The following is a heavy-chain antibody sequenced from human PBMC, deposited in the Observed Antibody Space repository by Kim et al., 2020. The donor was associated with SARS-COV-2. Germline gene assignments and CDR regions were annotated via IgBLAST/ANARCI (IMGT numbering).Heavy chain of an antibody. Sequence: ASVKVSCKASGYTFTSYAMNWVRQAPGQGLEWMGWINTNTGNPTYAQGFTGRFVFSLDTSVSTAYLQISSLKAEDTAVYYCASLDFWSEGDYYYGMDVWGQGTTVTVSS. J-gene: IGHJ6*02. D-gene: IGHD3-3*01. CDR2: INTNTGNP. CDR3: ASLDFWSEGDYYYGMDV. CDR1: GYTFTSYA. V-gene: IGHV7-4-1*02.